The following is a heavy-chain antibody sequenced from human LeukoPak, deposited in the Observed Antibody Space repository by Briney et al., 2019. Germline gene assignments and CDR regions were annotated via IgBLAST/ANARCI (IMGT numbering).Heavy chain of an antibody. V-gene: IGHV3-53*01. CDR2: IYSGGST. CDR3: ARGYEDSGLVVVPAAMEKAFDI. J-gene: IGHJ3*02. CDR1: GFTFSTFA. D-gene: IGHD2-2*01. Sequence: GGSLRLSCAASGFTFSTFAMSWVRQAPGKGLEWVSVIYSGGSTYYADSVKGRFTISRDNSKNTLYLQMNSLRAEDTAVYYCARGYEDSGLVVVPAAMEKAFDIWGQGTMVTVSS.